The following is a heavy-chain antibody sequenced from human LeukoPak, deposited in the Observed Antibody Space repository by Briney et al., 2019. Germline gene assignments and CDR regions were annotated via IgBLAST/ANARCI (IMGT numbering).Heavy chain of an antibody. CDR2: ISGSGNDI. D-gene: IGHD3/OR15-3a*01. CDR1: GFIFSDYY. V-gene: IGHV3-11*01. CDR3: GTRSGRTGSVD. Sequence: GGSLRLSCATSGFIFSDYYMSWIRQAPGKGLEWVSYISGSGNDISYADSVKGRFTISRDNAKGSLYLQMNSLRAADTAVYYCGTRSGRTGSVDWGQGTLVTVSS. J-gene: IGHJ4*02.